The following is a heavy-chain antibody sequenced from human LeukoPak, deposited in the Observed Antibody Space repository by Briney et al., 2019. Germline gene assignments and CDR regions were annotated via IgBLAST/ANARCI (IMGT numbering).Heavy chain of an antibody. CDR1: GASISSYY. Sequence: SETLSLTCTVSGASISSYYWSWIRQPPGKGLEWIGYIYYSGSTNYNPSLKSRVTISVDTSKNQFSLKLSSVTAADTAVYYCAREGSSGWYGHDYWGQGTLVTVSS. CDR2: IYYSGST. V-gene: IGHV4-59*01. J-gene: IGHJ4*02. CDR3: AREGSSGWYGHDY. D-gene: IGHD6-19*01.